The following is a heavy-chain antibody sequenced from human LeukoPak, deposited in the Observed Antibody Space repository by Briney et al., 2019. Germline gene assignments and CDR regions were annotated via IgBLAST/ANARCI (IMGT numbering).Heavy chain of an antibody. CDR3: ARAHYYDSSGYDAFDI. J-gene: IGHJ3*02. CDR1: GYTFTSYY. CDR2: INPSGGST. Sequence: ASVKVSCKASGYTFTSYYMHWVRQAPGQGLEWMGIINPSGGSTSYAQKFQGRVTMTRNTSTSTVYMELSSLRSEDTAVYYCARAHYYDSSGYDAFDIWGQGTMVTVSS. D-gene: IGHD3-22*01. V-gene: IGHV1-46*01.